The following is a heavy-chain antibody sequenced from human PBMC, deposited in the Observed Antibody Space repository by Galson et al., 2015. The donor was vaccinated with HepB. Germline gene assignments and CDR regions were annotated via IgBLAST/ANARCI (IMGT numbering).Heavy chain of an antibody. D-gene: IGHD3-9*01. J-gene: IGHJ2*01. CDR2: IYYSGST. CDR3: ARVSILTTRGYFDL. V-gene: IGHV4-31*03. CDR1: GGSLSSGGYY. Sequence: TLSLTCTVSGGSLSSGGYYWSWIRQHPGRGLEWIGYIYYSGSTYYNPSLKSRVTISVDTSKNQFSLKLSSVTAADTAVYYCARVSILTTRGYFDLWGRGTLVTVSS.